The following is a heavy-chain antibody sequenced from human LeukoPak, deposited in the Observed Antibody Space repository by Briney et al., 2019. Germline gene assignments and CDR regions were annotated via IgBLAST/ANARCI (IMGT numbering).Heavy chain of an antibody. J-gene: IGHJ3*02. Sequence: ASETLSLTCTVSGGSISSYYWSWIRQPPGKGLEWIGYIYTSGSTNYNPSLKSRVTISVDTSKNQFSLKLSSVTAADTALYYCSDGFDIWGQGTMVTVSS. V-gene: IGHV4-4*09. CDR2: IYTSGST. CDR1: GGSISSYY. CDR3: SDGFDI.